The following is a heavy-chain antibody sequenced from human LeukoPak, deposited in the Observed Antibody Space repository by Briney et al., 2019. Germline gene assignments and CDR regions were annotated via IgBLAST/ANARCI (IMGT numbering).Heavy chain of an antibody. CDR3: TRPHSRGREILN. J-gene: IGHJ4*02. Sequence: GGSLRRSCAAAGFGVTNNYMSWVRQAPRKGLEFVSLIYSVASTYYADSVKGRFTISRDDSKNTVFLQMNSLGPEDTAIYFCTRPHSRGREILNWGQGALVTVSS. CDR2: IYSVAST. CDR1: GFGVTNNY. V-gene: IGHV3-53*01. D-gene: IGHD3-10*01.